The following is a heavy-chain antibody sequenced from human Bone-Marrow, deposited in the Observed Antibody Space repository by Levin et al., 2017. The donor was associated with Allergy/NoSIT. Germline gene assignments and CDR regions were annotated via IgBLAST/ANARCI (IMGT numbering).Heavy chain of an antibody. J-gene: IGHJ6*02. CDR3: AKGTAAGYCSSTSCYRPPPVYYDYGMDG. CDR1: GFTFSSYA. CDR2: ISGSGGST. Sequence: GESLKISCAASGFTFSSYAMSWVRQAPGKGLEWVSAISGSGGSTYYADSVKGRFTISRDNSKNTLYLQMNSLRAEDTAVYYCAKGTAAGYCSSTSCYRPPPVYYDYGMDGWGQGTTVTVSS. V-gene: IGHV3-23*01. D-gene: IGHD2-2*02.